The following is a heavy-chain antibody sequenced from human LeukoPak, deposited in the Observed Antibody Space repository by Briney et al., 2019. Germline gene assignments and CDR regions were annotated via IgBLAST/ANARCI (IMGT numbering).Heavy chain of an antibody. J-gene: IGHJ6*03. D-gene: IGHD3-10*01. CDR2: IYRSGST. CDR3: ARESNYSGSGSYYNSYYYYMDV. CDR1: GGSISSSNW. V-gene: IGHV4-4*02. Sequence: SETLSLTCAVSGGSISSSNWWTWVRQPPGKGLEWIGEIYRSGSTNYNPSRKSRVTMSVDTSKNQFSLKLSSVTAADTAVYYCARESNYSGSGSYYNSYYYYMDVWGKGTTVSISS.